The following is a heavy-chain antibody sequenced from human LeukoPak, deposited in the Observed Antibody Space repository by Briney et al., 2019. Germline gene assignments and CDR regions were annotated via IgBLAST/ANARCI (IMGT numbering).Heavy chain of an antibody. D-gene: IGHD2-21*01. CDR3: AKASEHGTYFDY. J-gene: IGHJ4*02. CDR1: GCTFSDSA. Sequence: GGSLRLSCAASGCTFSDSAMSWVRQAPGKGLEWVSEISGSGGSTYYADSVKGRFTISRDNSKNTLYLQMNSPRAEDTAVFYCAKASEHGTYFDYWGQGTLVTVSS. CDR2: ISGSGGST. V-gene: IGHV3-23*01.